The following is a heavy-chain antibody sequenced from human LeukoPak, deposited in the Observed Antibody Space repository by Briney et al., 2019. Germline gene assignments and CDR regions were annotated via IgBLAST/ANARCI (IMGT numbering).Heavy chain of an antibody. Sequence: GGSLRLSCAASGFTFSHHGMNWVRQAPGKGLEWVSGVGPSGARTYYADSVKGRFTVSRDNSKNTLYLQMNSLRAEDTAVYYCAKPLSDYGDYFDYWGQGTLVTVSS. CDR3: AKPLSDYGDYFDY. CDR2: VGPSGART. V-gene: IGHV3-23*01. CDR1: GFTFSHHG. J-gene: IGHJ4*02. D-gene: IGHD4-17*01.